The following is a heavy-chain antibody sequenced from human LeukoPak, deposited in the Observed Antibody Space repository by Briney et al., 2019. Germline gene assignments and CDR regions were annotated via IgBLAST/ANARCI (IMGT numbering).Heavy chain of an antibody. V-gene: IGHV1-2*02. CDR2: INPNSSGT. CDR1: GYTFTGYY. CDR3: ARGGPESYFSWLDP. Sequence: ASVKVSCKASGYTFTGYYIHWVRQARGQGLECMGWINPNSSGTNYAQKFQGRVTMTRDTSISTAYMELSRLRSDGTAVYYCARGGPESYFSWLDPWGQGTLVTVSS. J-gene: IGHJ5*02. D-gene: IGHD3-10*01.